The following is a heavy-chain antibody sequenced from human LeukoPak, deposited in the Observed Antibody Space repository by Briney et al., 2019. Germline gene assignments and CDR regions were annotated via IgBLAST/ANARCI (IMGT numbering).Heavy chain of an antibody. CDR2: LYSDGNT. Sequence: PGGSLRLSCVASGFTFGSFYSMNWVRQAPGKGLEWVSVLYSDGNTKYADSVQGRFTISRDNSKNTLYLEMNSLSPDDTAVYYCARGVEPLAANTLAYWGQGTLVTVSS. CDR3: ARGVEPLAANTLAY. D-gene: IGHD1-14*01. CDR1: GFTFGSFYS. J-gene: IGHJ4*02. V-gene: IGHV3-53*01.